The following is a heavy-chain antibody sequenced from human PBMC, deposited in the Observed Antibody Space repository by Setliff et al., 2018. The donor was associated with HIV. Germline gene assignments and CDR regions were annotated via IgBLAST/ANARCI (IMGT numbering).Heavy chain of an antibody. CDR1: GYTFTSYA. J-gene: IGHJ4*02. V-gene: IGHV1-3*01. Sequence: ASVKVSCKAPGYTFTSYAIHWVRQAPGQSLEWMGWINAGYGNTKYSQKFQGRVTVTSDTSTSTVSLYLSSLTSEDSAVYFCAREDDSHSPFFNFWGQGTLVTVSS. CDR3: AREDDSHSPFFNF. D-gene: IGHD5-18*01. CDR2: INAGYGNT.